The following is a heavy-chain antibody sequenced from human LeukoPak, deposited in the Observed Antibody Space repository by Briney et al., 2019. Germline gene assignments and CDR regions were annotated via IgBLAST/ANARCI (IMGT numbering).Heavy chain of an antibody. CDR3: AKGPPLDGSGSYYYYYYMDV. V-gene: IGHV3-23*01. Sequence: GGSLRLSCAASGFSFSNYGMSWVRQAPGKGLEWVSTISSRGGSTYYADSVKGRFTISRDNSKNTLYLQMNSLRAEDTAVYYCAKGPPLDGSGSYYYYYYMDVWGKGTTVTISS. D-gene: IGHD3-10*01. CDR1: GFSFSNYG. CDR2: ISSRGGST. J-gene: IGHJ6*03.